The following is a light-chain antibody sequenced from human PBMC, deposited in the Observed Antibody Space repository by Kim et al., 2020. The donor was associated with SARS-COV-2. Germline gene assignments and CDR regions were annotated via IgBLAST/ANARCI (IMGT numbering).Light chain of an antibody. J-gene: IGLJ1*01. Sequence: PRHTAHNTCSGYNLRHKYVSWYQQKPGQSPVVVIYQDNRRPSGIPERFSGSNSGNTATLAISGTQAMDEADYYCQAWDSSTHNYVFGAGTKVTVL. V-gene: IGLV3-1*01. CDR2: QDN. CDR3: QAWDSSTHNYV. CDR1: NLRHKY.